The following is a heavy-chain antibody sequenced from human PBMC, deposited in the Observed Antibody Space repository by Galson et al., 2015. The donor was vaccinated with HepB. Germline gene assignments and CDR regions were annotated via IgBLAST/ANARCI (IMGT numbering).Heavy chain of an antibody. Sequence: SLRLSCAASGFTVSSNYMSWVRQAPGKGLEWVSVIYSGGSTYYADSVKGRFTISRDNSKNTLYLQMNSLRAEDTAVYYCARVTPLRGSSRPHWYFDLWGRGTLVTVSS. CDR1: GFTVSSNY. CDR2: IYSGGST. J-gene: IGHJ2*01. D-gene: IGHD1-26*01. CDR3: ARVTPLRGSSRPHWYFDL. V-gene: IGHV3-53*01.